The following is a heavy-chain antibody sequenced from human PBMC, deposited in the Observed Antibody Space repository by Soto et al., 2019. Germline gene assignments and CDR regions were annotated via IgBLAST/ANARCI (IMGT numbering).Heavy chain of an antibody. CDR3: ARDYYRFNSGYGFSMDV. V-gene: IGHV3-30*03. CDR2: ISNDGSNK. CDR1: GFSFSTYG. Sequence: TGGSLRLSCAPSGFSFSTYGMHWVRQAPGKGLERVAFISNDGSNKYYADSVKGRFTISRDNSKNTLYLRMNSLRAEDTAVYYCARDYYRFNSGYGFSMDVWGQGTTVTVSS. D-gene: IGHD5-12*01. J-gene: IGHJ6*02.